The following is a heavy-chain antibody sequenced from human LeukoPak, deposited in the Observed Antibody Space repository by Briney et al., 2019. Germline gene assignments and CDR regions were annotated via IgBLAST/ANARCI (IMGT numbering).Heavy chain of an antibody. J-gene: IGHJ4*02. CDR3: ARDGVTPSPFDY. Sequence: SETLSLTCTVSGGSISSYYWSWIRQPPGKGLEWIGYIYYSGSTNYNPSLKSRVTISVDTSKNQFSLKLSSVTAADTAVYYCARDGVTPSPFDYWGQGTLVTVSS. CDR2: IYYSGST. CDR1: GGSISSYY. D-gene: IGHD4-23*01. V-gene: IGHV4-59*12.